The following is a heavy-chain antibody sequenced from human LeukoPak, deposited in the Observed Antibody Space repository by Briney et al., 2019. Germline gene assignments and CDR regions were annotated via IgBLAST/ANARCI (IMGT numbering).Heavy chain of an antibody. Sequence: GGSLRLSCAASGFTFSSYGIHWVRQAPGKGLEWVAVISYDGSNKYYVDSVKGRFTISRDNSKNTLNLQMNSLRAEDTAVYYCASRLTTYYYDSSIYFDYWGQGTLVTVSS. V-gene: IGHV3-30*03. CDR3: ASRLTTYYYDSSIYFDY. CDR1: GFTFSSYG. J-gene: IGHJ4*02. D-gene: IGHD3-22*01. CDR2: ISYDGSNK.